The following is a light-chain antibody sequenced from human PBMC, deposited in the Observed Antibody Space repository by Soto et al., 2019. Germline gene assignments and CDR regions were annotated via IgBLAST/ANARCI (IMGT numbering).Light chain of an antibody. J-gene: IGLJ1*01. CDR3: SSYTSSSTLYV. V-gene: IGLV2-14*01. Sequence: QSVLTQPASVSGSPGQSITISCTGTSSDVGGYNYVSWYQQHPGKAPKLMIYDVSNRPSGVSNRFSGSESGNTASLTISGLQAEDEADYYCSSYTSSSTLYVFXTGTKVTVL. CDR1: SSDVGGYNY. CDR2: DVS.